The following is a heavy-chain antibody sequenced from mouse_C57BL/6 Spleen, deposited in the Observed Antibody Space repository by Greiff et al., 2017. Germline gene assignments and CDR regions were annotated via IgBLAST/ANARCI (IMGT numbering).Heavy chain of an antibody. CDR1: GFSFNTYA. J-gene: IGHJ2*01. CDR2: IRSKSNNYAT. V-gene: IGHV10-1*01. D-gene: IGHD2-4*01. Sequence: EVQRVESGGGLVQPKGSLKLSCAASGFSFNTYAMNWVRQAPGKGLEWVARIRSKSNNYATYYADSVKDRFTISRDDSESMLYLQMNNLKTEDTAMYYCVRQGDYDALDYWGQGTTLTVSS. CDR3: VRQGDYDALDY.